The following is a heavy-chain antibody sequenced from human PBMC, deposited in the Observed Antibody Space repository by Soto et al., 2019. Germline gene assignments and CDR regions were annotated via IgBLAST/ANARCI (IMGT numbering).Heavy chain of an antibody. CDR3: TYDFWSGSNLNYYYYYGMDV. CDR1: GFTFSSYA. CDR2: ISSNGGST. Sequence: GGSLRLSCSASGFTFSSYAMHWVRQAPGKGLEYVSAISSNGGSTYYADSVKGRFTISRDNSKNTLYLQMSSLRAEDTAVYYYTYDFWSGSNLNYYYYYGMDVWGQGTTVTVSS. V-gene: IGHV3-64D*08. D-gene: IGHD3-3*01. J-gene: IGHJ6*02.